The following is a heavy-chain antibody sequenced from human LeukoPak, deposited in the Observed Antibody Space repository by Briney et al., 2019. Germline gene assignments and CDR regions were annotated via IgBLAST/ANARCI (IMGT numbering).Heavy chain of an antibody. Sequence: SETLSLTCTVSGASISNYYWSWIRQTPEKGLEWMGHIHSSGGSGYYPSLKSRVTISVDTSKNQFSLKLSSVTAADTAVYYCARQLELQGFDYWGQGTLVTVSS. CDR2: IHSSGGS. D-gene: IGHD1-7*01. V-gene: IGHV4-59*08. CDR3: ARQLELQGFDY. J-gene: IGHJ4*02. CDR1: GASISNYY.